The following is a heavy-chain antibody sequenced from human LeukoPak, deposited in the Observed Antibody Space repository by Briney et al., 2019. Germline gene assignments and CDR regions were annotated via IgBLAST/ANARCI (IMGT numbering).Heavy chain of an antibody. CDR1: GFTFSNYA. CDR3: ARASSGRYWLDGGIDY. J-gene: IGHJ4*02. Sequence: GGSLRLSCAASGFTFSNYAMHWARQAPGKGLESVSAISSNGGSTYYANSVKGRFTISRDNSKNTLYLQMGSLRAEDMAVYYCARASSGRYWLDGGIDYWGQGTLVTVSS. D-gene: IGHD6-19*01. CDR2: ISSNGGST. V-gene: IGHV3-64*01.